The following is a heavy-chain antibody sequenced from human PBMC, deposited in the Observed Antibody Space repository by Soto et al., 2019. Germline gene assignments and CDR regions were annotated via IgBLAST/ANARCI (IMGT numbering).Heavy chain of an antibody. Sequence: QLQLQESGPGLVKPSETLSLTCTVSGGSISSSSYYWGWIRQPPGKGLEWIGSIYYSGSTYYNPSLKSRVTISVDTSKNQFSLKLSSVTAADTAVYYCARHHSRITMVRGAISAFDIWGQGTMVTVSS. V-gene: IGHV4-39*01. CDR3: ARHHSRITMVRGAISAFDI. D-gene: IGHD3-10*01. CDR1: GGSISSSSYY. CDR2: IYYSGST. J-gene: IGHJ3*02.